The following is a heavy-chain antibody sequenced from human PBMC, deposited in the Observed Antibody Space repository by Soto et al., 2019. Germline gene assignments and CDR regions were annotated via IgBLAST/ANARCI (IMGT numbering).Heavy chain of an antibody. CDR3: ARESAAAGKAHFDY. CDR1: GYTFTSYG. D-gene: IGHD6-13*01. Sequence: GASVKVSCKASGYTFTSYGISWVRQAPGQGLEWMGIISPYSGSTNYAQKFQGRVTMTRDTSTSTVYMELSSLRSEDTAVYYCARESAAAGKAHFDYWGQGTLVTVSS. J-gene: IGHJ4*02. V-gene: IGHV1-18*01. CDR2: ISPYSGST.